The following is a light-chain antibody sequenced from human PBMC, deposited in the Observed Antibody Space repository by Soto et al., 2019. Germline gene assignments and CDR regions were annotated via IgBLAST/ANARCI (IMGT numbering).Light chain of an antibody. J-gene: IGKJ1*01. V-gene: IGKV1-5*03. CDR2: TAS. CDR3: QQYSAYWT. Sequence: DIQMAQSPSTLSASAGDRVTISCRASQSINAWLAWYQQKPGKAPKLLIHTASTLEDGVPSRFSGSGSGTEFTLTISSLQPDDFATYYCQQYSAYWTFGQGTKVEI. CDR1: QSINAW.